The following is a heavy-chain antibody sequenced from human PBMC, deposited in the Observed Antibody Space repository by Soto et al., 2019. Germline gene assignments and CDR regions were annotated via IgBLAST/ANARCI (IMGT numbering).Heavy chain of an antibody. J-gene: IGHJ4*02. CDR2: IDPSGGST. CDR1: GFTFTTYY. V-gene: IGHV1-46*01. Sequence: QVRLVQSGAEVKKPGASVSISCKTSGFTFTTYYIHWVRQAPGQGLEWMGMIDPSGGSTTCAQKFQGRITMTSDMSTSTVYMELSSLRSEDTAVYYCARVPYDTTGYYAFWGQGTLVTVSS. D-gene: IGHD3-22*01. CDR3: ARVPYDTTGYYAF.